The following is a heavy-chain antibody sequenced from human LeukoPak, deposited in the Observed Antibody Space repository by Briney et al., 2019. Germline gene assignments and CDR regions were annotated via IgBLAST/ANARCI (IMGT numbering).Heavy chain of an antibody. CDR1: GFSFSSYA. V-gene: IGHV3-23*01. Sequence: PGGCLRLSCAASGFSFSSYAMSWVRRAPGKGLEWVSGISSSGGSPYYADSVQGRLTISRDNSKNTLFLQMTGLRAEDTAVYYCADLGTTYYYDRSTYWGQGTLVAVSS. CDR3: ADLGTTYYYDRSTY. J-gene: IGHJ4*02. CDR2: ISSSGGSP. D-gene: IGHD3-22*01.